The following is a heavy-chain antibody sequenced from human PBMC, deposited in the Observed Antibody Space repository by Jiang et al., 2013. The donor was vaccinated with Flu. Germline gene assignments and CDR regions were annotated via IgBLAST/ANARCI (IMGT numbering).Heavy chain of an antibody. CDR3: ARESQWLGREDYYYGMDV. D-gene: IGHD6-19*01. CDR2: INPNSGGT. V-gene: IGHV1-2*02. J-gene: IGHJ6*02. CDR1: GYTFTGYY. Sequence: VQLVESGAEVKKPGASVKVSCKASGYTFTGYYMHWVRQAPGQGLEWMGWINPNSGGTNYAQKFQGRVTMTRDTSISTAYMELSRLRSDDTAVYYCARESQWLGREDYYYGMDVWGQGTTVTVSS.